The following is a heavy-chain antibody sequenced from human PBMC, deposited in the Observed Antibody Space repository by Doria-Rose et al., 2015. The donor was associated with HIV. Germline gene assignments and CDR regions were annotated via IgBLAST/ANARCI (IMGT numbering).Heavy chain of an antibody. V-gene: IGHV2-26*01. D-gene: IGHD6-13*01. CDR3: ARIKSSRWYHKYYFDF. J-gene: IGHJ4*02. CDR1: GVSLSSPGMG. CDR2: IFSDDEI. Sequence: QVTLKEFGPVLVKPTETLTLTCTVSGVSLSSPGMGVSWIRQPPGKALEWLANIFSDDEISYKTSLMSRLTISRGTSKSQVVLTMTDMDPVDTATYYCARIKSSRWYHKYYFDFWGQGTLVIVSA.